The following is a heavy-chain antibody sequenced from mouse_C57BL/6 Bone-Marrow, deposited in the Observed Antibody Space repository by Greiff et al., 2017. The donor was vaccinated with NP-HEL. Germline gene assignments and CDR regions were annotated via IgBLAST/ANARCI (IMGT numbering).Heavy chain of an antibody. CDR3: ARGLLQGAY. J-gene: IGHJ3*01. D-gene: IGHD2-3*01. CDR1: GYTFTDHT. CDR2: IYPSDGST. Sequence: QVQLQQSDAELVKPGASVKLSCKASGYTFTDHTIRWLTQRPEQGLEWIGYIYPSDGSTKYNEKFKGKATLTADKSSSTAYMHRNSLTSEDAAVYFCARGLLQGAYWGQGTLVTVSA. V-gene: IGHV1-78*01.